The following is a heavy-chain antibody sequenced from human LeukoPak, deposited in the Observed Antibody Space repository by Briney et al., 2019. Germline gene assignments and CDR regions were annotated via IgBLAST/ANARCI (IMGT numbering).Heavy chain of an antibody. V-gene: IGHV3-9*01. Sequence: GRSLRLSCAASGFTFDDYAMHWVRQAPGKGLEWVSGISWNSGSIGYADSVKGRFTISRDNAKNSLYLQMNSLRAEDTALYYCAKDMYDYGGNGALDWWGQGTLVTVSS. J-gene: IGHJ4*02. D-gene: IGHD4-23*01. CDR3: AKDMYDYGGNGALDW. CDR1: GFTFDDYA. CDR2: ISWNSGSI.